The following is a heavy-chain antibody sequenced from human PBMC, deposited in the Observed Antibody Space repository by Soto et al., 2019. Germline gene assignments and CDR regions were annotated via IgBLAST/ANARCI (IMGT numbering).Heavy chain of an antibody. J-gene: IGHJ6*02. CDR2: ISAYNGNT. Sequence: ASVKVSCKASGYTFTSYVISWVRQAPGQGLEWMGWISAYNGNTNYAQKLQGRVTMATDTSTSTAYMELRSLRSDDTAVYYCARVVTASYYYYGMDVWGQGTTVTVSS. CDR1: GYTFTSYV. V-gene: IGHV1-18*04. D-gene: IGHD2-21*02. CDR3: ARVVTASYYYYGMDV.